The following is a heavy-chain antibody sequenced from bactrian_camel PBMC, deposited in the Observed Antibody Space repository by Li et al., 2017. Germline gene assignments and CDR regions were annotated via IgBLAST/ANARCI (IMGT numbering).Heavy chain of an antibody. J-gene: IGHJ4*01. V-gene: IGHV3S40*01. CDR2: INVGGVST. Sequence: DVQLVESGGGLVQPGGSLTLSCAASGYVYNTKCMGYFRQAPGKGLEWVSSINVGGVSTLYADSAKGRFTISRDNAKNTLYLQMNSQKTEDTAVYHCAAEPRGSAYWGQGTQVTVS. CDR1: GYVYNTKC. D-gene: IGHD3*01. CDR3: AAEPRGSAY.